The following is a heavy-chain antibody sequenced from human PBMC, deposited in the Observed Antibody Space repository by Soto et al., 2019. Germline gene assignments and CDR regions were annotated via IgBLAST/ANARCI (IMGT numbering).Heavy chain of an antibody. J-gene: IGHJ6*02. Sequence: QVQLVQSGAEAKKPGSSVKVSCKASGGTFSSYAISWVRQAPGQGLEWMGGIIPIFGTANYAQKFQGRVTITADESTSTAYMELSSLRSEDTAVYYCARGGYDFWSGLVGYYYGMDVWGQGTTVTVSS. CDR3: ARGGYDFWSGLVGYYYGMDV. CDR2: IIPIFGTA. V-gene: IGHV1-69*01. CDR1: GGTFSSYA. D-gene: IGHD3-3*01.